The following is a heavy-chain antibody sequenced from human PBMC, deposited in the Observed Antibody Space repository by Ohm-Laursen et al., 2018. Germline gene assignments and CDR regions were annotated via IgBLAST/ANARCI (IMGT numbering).Heavy chain of an antibody. D-gene: IGHD3-16*01. CDR2: FGTISDT. Sequence: SLRLSCSAPGFTFRRHDMHWVRQATRENLEWVSAFGTISDTFYADSVKGRFTISRENAKNSLYLQMNSLTVGDTAVYYCARVASYYKGGAYRAFDMWGQGTMVTVSS. J-gene: IGHJ3*02. CDR3: ARVASYYKGGAYRAFDM. CDR1: GFTFRRHD. V-gene: IGHV3-13*01.